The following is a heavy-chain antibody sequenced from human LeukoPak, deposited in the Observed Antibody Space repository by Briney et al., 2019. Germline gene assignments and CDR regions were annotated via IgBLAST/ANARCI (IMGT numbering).Heavy chain of an antibody. V-gene: IGHV3-48*04. CDR3: AELGITMIGGV. CDR1: GFTFSSCT. J-gene: IGHJ6*04. Sequence: RPGGSLRLSCAASGFTFSSCTMNWVRQAPGKGLEWVSYISSSGSTIYYADSVKGRFTISRDNAKNSLYLQMNSLRAEDTAVYYCAELGITMIGGVWGKGTTVTISS. D-gene: IGHD3-10*02. CDR2: ISSSGSTI.